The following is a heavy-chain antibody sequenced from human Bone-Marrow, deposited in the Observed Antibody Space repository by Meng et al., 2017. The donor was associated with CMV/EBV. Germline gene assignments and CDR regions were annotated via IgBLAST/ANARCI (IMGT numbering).Heavy chain of an antibody. D-gene: IGHD5-12*01. CDR2: IYYSGST. Sequence: SETLSLTCTVSGGSISSGGYYWSWIRQHPGKGLEWIGYIYYSGSTYYNPSLKSRVTISVDTSKNQFSLKLSSVTAADTAVYYCARGPLGGYSGYDKIFDYWGQGTLVTVSS. CDR1: GGSISSGGYY. V-gene: IGHV4-31*03. CDR3: ARGPLGGYSGYDKIFDY. J-gene: IGHJ4*02.